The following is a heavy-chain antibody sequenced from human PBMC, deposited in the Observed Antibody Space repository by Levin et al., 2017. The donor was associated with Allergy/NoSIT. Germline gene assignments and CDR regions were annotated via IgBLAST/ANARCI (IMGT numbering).Heavy chain of an antibody. D-gene: IGHD2-15*01. CDR1: GGSIHPYY. J-gene: IGHJ4*02. CDR3: ARSRYCSGGTCPRNSAFDY. CDR2: IYYNGNT. V-gene: IGHV4-59*01. Sequence: SETLSLTCTVSGGSIHPYYWSWIRQPPGKGLEWIGYIYYNGNTNYNPSLKSRVSISVDTSKNQFSLTLSSVTAADTALYFCARSRYCSGGTCPRNSAFDYWGQGTLVSVSS.